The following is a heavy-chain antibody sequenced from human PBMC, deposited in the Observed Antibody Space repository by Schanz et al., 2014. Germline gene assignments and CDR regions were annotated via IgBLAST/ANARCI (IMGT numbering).Heavy chain of an antibody. CDR1: GFTFSSYG. J-gene: IGHJ6*03. Sequence: QVQLVESGGGVVQPGRSLRLSCAASGFTFSSYGMHWVRQAPGKGLEWVAIIWYDGSNKYYADSVKGRFTISRDNSKDTLYLQMSGLTPEDTAVYYCARPSDSSWYMDVWGKGTTVTVSS. CDR3: ARPSDSSWYMDV. CDR2: IWYDGSNK. D-gene: IGHD2-21*02. V-gene: IGHV3-33*01.